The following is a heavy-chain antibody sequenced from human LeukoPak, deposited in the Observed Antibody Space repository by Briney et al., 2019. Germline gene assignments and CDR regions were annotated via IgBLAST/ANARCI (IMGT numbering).Heavy chain of an antibody. CDR1: GFTFSSYW. CDR2: INHNGNVN. V-gene: IGHV3-7*03. J-gene: IGHJ6*02. Sequence: GGSVRLSCAASGFTFSSYWMNWARQAPGKGLEWVASINHNGNVNYYVDSVKGRFTISRDNAKNSLYLQMSNLRAEDTAVYFCATVYSSSPLRPMDVWGQGTTVTVSS. CDR3: ATVYSSSPLRPMDV. D-gene: IGHD2-2*01.